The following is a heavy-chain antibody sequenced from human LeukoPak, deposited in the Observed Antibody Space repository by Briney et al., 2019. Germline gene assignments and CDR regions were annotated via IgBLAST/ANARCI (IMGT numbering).Heavy chain of an antibody. CDR2: MNPNSGNT. CDR3: ARIAAAGNRRLSF. CDR1: GYTFTSYD. V-gene: IGHV1-8*01. Sequence: GASVKVSCKASGYTFTSYDINWVRQATGQGLEWMGWMNPNSGNTGYAQKFQGGITMTRNTSISTAYMELSSLTSEDTAVYYCARIAAAGNRRLSFWGQGTLVTVSS. J-gene: IGHJ4*02. D-gene: IGHD6-13*01.